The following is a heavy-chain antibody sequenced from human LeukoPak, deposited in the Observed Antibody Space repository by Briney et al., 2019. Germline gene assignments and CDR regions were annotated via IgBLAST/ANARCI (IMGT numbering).Heavy chain of an antibody. V-gene: IGHV1-18*01. Sequence: ASVKVSCKASGYTFTSYGISWVRQAPGQGVEWMGWISAYNGNTNYAQKLQGRVTMTTDTSTSTAYMELRSLRSDDTAVYYCARAQTWARIAVAGTRSAFDIWGQGTMVTVSS. CDR3: ARAQTWARIAVAGTRSAFDI. J-gene: IGHJ3*02. D-gene: IGHD6-19*01. CDR2: ISAYNGNT. CDR1: GYTFTSYG.